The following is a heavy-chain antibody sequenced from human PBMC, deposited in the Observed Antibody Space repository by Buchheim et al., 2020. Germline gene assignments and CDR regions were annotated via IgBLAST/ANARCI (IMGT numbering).Heavy chain of an antibody. Sequence: EVQLVESGGGLVQPGGSLRLSCAASGFTFSSYWMSWVRQAPGKGLEWVANIKQDGSEKYYVDSVKGRFTISRDNAKNSLYLQMNSLRAEDTAVYYCAREGDRAGIVVVIRDPAFDIWGQGT. CDR2: IKQDGSEK. D-gene: IGHD3-22*01. V-gene: IGHV3-7*01. CDR1: GFTFSSYW. CDR3: AREGDRAGIVVVIRDPAFDI. J-gene: IGHJ3*02.